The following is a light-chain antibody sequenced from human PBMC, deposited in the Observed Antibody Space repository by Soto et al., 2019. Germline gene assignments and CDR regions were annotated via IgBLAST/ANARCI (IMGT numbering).Light chain of an antibody. CDR2: AAS. J-gene: IGKJ5*01. V-gene: IGKV1-39*01. Sequence: DIQMTQSPSSLSASVGDRVTITCRASQSISSYLNWYQQKPGKVPKLLIYAASSLQSGVPSRFSGSGSGTDFTLTISSLQPEDFATYYCQQSYSTLSITFGQGTRLEIK. CDR1: QSISSY. CDR3: QQSYSTLSIT.